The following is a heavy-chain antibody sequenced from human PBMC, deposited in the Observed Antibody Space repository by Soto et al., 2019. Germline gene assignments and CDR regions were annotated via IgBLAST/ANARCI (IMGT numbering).Heavy chain of an antibody. CDR2: IYYSGST. D-gene: IGHD3-3*01. Sequence: QLQLQESGPGLVKPSETLSLTCTVSGGSISSSSYYWGWIRQPPGKGLEWIGSIYYSGSTYYNPSLKSRVTISVDTSKNQFSLKLSSVTAADTAVYYCARHLNSIFGVVITHYYYGMDVWGQGTTVTVSS. V-gene: IGHV4-39*01. J-gene: IGHJ6*02. CDR3: ARHLNSIFGVVITHYYYGMDV. CDR1: GGSISSSSYY.